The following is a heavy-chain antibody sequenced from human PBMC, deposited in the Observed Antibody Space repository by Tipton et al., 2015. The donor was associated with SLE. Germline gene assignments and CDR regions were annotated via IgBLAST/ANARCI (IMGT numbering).Heavy chain of an antibody. V-gene: IGHV3-49*04. CDR2: IRSKAYGGTT. Sequence: SLRLSCTTSGITFGDYGMSWVRQAPGKGLEWVGFIRSKAYGGTTEYAASVKGRFTISRDDSKSIAYLQMNTLKTEDTAVYYCTRDVRLRGGYYHVGYWGQGTLVTVSS. D-gene: IGHD3-22*01. CDR1: GITFGDYG. CDR3: TRDVRLRGGYYHVGY. J-gene: IGHJ4*02.